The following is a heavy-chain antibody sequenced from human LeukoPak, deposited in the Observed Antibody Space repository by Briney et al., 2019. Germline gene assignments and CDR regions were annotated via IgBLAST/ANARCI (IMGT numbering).Heavy chain of an antibody. Sequence: ASVTVSCKASGYTFTSYAITWVRQAPGQGLEWMGWISAYNGNTNYAQKLQGRVSMTTDTSTNTAYMELRSLRSDDTAVYYCARALRRITFGGANFYYWGQGTLVTVSS. CDR1: GYTFTSYA. CDR2: ISAYNGNT. J-gene: IGHJ4*02. V-gene: IGHV1-18*01. CDR3: ARALRRITFGGANFYY. D-gene: IGHD3-16*01.